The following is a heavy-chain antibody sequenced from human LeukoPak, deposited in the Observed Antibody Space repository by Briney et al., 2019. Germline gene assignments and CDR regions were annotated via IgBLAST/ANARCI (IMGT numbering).Heavy chain of an antibody. CDR1: GYSFTNSW. Sequence: GESLKISCKGYGYSFTNSWIGWVRQMPGKGLEWMGIIYPGDSDTRYSPSFQGQVTISADKSISTAYLQWSSLKASDTAIYYCARHPSGTYSPFDYWGQGTLVIVSS. J-gene: IGHJ4*02. CDR2: IYPGDSDT. CDR3: ARHPSGTYSPFDY. D-gene: IGHD1-26*01. V-gene: IGHV5-51*01.